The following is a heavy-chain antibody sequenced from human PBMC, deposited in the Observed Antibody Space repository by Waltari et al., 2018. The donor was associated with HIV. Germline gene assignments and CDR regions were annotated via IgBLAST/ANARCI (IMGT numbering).Heavy chain of an antibody. Sequence: VETGGTVIRPGGSLRLSWSPLNFSVGNNFVTWLRLAPGRTLEWVSSIYMDDTTHYADSVKGRFAISRDKFRNTVHLLMNYLLFDDTATYFCVKGVRYYGPWGQGTPVTVSS. V-gene: IGHV3-53*05. CDR1: NFSVGNNF. CDR3: VKGVRYYGP. J-gene: IGHJ5*02. D-gene: IGHD3-16*01. CDR2: IYMDDTT.